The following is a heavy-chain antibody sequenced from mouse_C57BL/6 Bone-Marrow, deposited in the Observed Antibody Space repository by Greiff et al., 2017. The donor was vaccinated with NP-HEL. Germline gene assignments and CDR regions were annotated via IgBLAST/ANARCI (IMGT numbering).Heavy chain of an antibody. V-gene: IGHV1-81*01. CDR1: GYTFTSYG. J-gene: IGHJ1*03. CDR2: IYPRGGNT. Sequence: VQLQQSGAELARPGASVKLSCKASGYTFTSYGISWVKQRPGQGLEWIGEIYPRGGNTYYNEKFKGKATLTADKSSSTAYMELRSLTSEDSAVYFCARSGYYGRWYFDVWGTGTTVTVSS. D-gene: IGHD1-1*01. CDR3: ARSGYYGRWYFDV.